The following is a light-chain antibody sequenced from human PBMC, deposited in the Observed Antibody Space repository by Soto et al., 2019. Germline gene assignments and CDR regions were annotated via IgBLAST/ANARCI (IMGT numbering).Light chain of an antibody. Sequence: EIVLTQSPGTLSLSPGERGTLSCRASQNLGTLYLAWFQQKSGQAHRLLIYSASRRATGIPDRFTGSGSGTDFTLTIKRVEPEDFAVYFCQQYAGSPRTFGQGTKVDIK. J-gene: IGKJ1*01. CDR2: SAS. CDR3: QQYAGSPRT. V-gene: IGKV3-20*01. CDR1: QNLGTLY.